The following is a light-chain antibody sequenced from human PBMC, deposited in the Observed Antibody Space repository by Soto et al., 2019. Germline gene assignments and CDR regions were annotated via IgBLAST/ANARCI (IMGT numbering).Light chain of an antibody. V-gene: IGKV3-20*01. CDR3: QQYGSSPVT. CDR2: VGS. CDR1: QSVSSSS. J-gene: IGKJ1*01. Sequence: EIVLTQSPGTLSLSPGERATLSCRASQSVSSSSLAWYQQRPGQAPRLLIYVGSSRATGIPDRFSGSGSGTDFTLTISSLEPEDFAVYYCQQYGSSPVTFGQGTKVEIK.